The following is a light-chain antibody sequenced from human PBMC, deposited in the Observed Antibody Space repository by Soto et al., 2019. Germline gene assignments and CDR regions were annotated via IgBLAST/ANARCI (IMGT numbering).Light chain of an antibody. J-gene: IGLJ2*01. CDR1: SSDVGGYNY. Sequence: QSALTQPASVSGSPGQSITISCTGTSSDVGGYNYVSWYQQHTGKAPKLMIYEVSNRPSGVSNRFSGSKSGNTASLTISVLQAEDEADYYCSSYTSSSTVVFGGGTKLTVL. V-gene: IGLV2-14*01. CDR3: SSYTSSSTVV. CDR2: EVS.